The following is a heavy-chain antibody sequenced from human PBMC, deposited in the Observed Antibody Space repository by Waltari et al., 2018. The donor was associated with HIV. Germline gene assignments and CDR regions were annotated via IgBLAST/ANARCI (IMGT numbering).Heavy chain of an antibody. J-gene: IGHJ6*02. V-gene: IGHV5-51*03. D-gene: IGHD3-10*01. Sequence: EVQLVPSGAEVKQLGESLKLSCKGSGSSFTSYWIGWVRQRRGVGLEWMGVTYPCDSDTIYSPSFQGQVTISADKSISTAYLQWSSLKASDTAMYYCARSSISMVRGVTPIGGMDVWGQGTTVTVSS. CDR1: GSSFTSYW. CDR3: ARSSISMVRGVTPIGGMDV. CDR2: TYPCDSDT.